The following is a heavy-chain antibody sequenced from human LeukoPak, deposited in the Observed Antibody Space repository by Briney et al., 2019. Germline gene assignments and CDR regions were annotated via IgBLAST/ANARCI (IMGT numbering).Heavy chain of an antibody. Sequence: PGGSLRLSCAASGFTLSTYGMTWVRQAPGKGLEWASSIRGSGDYTDYADSVRGRFTISRDNSKNTLHLHMNSLSAEDTAVYFCGRDPNGDYVGAFEFWGQGTLVTVSS. CDR3: GRDPNGDYVGAFEF. CDR1: GFTLSTYG. D-gene: IGHD4-17*01. J-gene: IGHJ3*01. V-gene: IGHV3-23*01. CDR2: IRGSGDYT.